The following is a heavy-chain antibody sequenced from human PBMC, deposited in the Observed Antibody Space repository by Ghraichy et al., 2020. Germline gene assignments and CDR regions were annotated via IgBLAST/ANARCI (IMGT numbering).Heavy chain of an antibody. V-gene: IGHV4-34*01. D-gene: IGHD5-12*01. J-gene: IGHJ4*02. CDR1: GGSFSGYY. Sequence: SETLSLTCAVYGGSFSGYYWSWIRQPPGKGLEWIGEINHSGSTNYNPSLKSRVTISVDTSKNQFSLKLSSVTAADTAVYYCARGIEGRGYSGYGEGWGQGTLVTVSS. CDR3: ARGIEGRGYSGYGEG. CDR2: INHSGST.